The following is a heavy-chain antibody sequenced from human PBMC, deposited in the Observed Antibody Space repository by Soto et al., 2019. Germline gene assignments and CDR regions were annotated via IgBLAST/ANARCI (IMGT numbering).Heavy chain of an antibody. CDR1: GCTFSSYG. Sequence: SVKVSCKASGCTFSSYGISWVRQAPGQGLEWIGWIGVGSGNTNYAQKLQERVTITRDISTSTAYMELSSLRSEDTAVYYCAADPVDTAMVTPGYWGQGTLDTVSS. CDR2: IGVGSGNT. J-gene: IGHJ4*02. D-gene: IGHD5-18*01. V-gene: IGHV1-58*02. CDR3: AADPVDTAMVTPGY.